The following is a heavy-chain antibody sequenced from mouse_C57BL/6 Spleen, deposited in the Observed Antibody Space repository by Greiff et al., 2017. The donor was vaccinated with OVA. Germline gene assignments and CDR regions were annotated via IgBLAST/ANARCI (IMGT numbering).Heavy chain of an antibody. CDR2: INPNNGGT. J-gene: IGHJ3*01. CDR3: AWYDSSFAY. D-gene: IGHD2-4*01. V-gene: IGHV1-26*01. Sequence: VQLQQSGPELVKPGASVKISCKASGYTFTDYYMNWVKQSHGKSLEWIGDINPNNGGTSYNQKFKGKATLTVDKSSSTAYMELRSLTSEDSAVYYCAWYDSSFAYWGQGTLVTVSA. CDR1: GYTFTDYY.